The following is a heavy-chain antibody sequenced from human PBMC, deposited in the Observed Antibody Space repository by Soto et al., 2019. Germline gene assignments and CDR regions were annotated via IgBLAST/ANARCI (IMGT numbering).Heavy chain of an antibody. CDR3: ARLYSSSWYPLSYFDY. CDR2: ISSSSSYI. D-gene: IGHD6-13*01. Sequence: GGSLRLSCAASGFTFSSYSMNWVRQAPGKGLEWVSSISSSSSYIYYADSVKGRFTISRDNAKNSLYLQMNSLRAEDTAVYYCARLYSSSWYPLSYFDYWGQGTLVTVSS. J-gene: IGHJ4*02. CDR1: GFTFSSYS. V-gene: IGHV3-21*01.